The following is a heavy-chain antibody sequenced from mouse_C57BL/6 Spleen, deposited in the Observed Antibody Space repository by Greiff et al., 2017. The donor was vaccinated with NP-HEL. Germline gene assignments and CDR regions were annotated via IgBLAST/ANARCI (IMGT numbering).Heavy chain of an antibody. V-gene: IGHV1-69*01. D-gene: IGHD1-1*02. Sequence: VQLQQPGAELVMPGASVKLSCKASGYTFTSYWMHWVKQRPGQGLEWIGEIDPSDSYTNYNQKFKGKSTLTVDKSSSTAYMQRSSLTSEDSAVYYCARCLYGYYAMDYWGQGTSVTVSS. CDR1: GYTFTSYW. CDR2: IDPSDSYT. CDR3: ARCLYGYYAMDY. J-gene: IGHJ4*01.